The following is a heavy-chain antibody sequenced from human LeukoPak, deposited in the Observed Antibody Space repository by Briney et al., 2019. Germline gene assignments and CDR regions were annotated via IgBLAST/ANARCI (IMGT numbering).Heavy chain of an antibody. V-gene: IGHV3-23*01. D-gene: IGHD2-15*01. Sequence: QPGRSLRLSCAASGFTFSSYAMSWVRQAPGKGLEWVSAISGSGGSTYYADSVKGRFTISRDNSKNTLYLQMNSLKTEDTAVYYCTTCSGGSCDDYYYYYYMDVWGKGTTVTVSS. J-gene: IGHJ6*03. CDR2: ISGSGGST. CDR1: GFTFSSYA. CDR3: TTCSGGSCDDYYYYYYMDV.